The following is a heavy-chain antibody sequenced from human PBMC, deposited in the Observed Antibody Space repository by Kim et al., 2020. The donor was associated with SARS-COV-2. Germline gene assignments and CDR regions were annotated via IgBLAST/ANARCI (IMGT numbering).Heavy chain of an antibody. D-gene: IGHD3-10*01. V-gene: IGHV1-18*01. J-gene: IGHJ4*02. Sequence: AQKLQGRVTMTTDTSTSTAYMELRSLRSDDTAVYYCARVGSGSYWGGDDYWGQGTLVTVSS. CDR3: ARVGSGSYWGGDDY.